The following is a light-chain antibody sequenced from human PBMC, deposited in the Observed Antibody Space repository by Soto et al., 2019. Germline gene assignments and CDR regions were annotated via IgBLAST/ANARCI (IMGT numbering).Light chain of an antibody. CDR2: YDD. CDR3: AAWDDSLNGSYV. V-gene: IGLV1-36*01. J-gene: IGLJ1*01. Sequence: QSVLTQPPSVSEAPRQRVTISCSGSSSNIGNSAVNWYQQLPGKAPKLLIYYDDLLPSGVSDRFSGSKSGTSASLAISGLQSEDEADYYCAAWDDSLNGSYVFGTGTKVTVL. CDR1: SSNIGNSA.